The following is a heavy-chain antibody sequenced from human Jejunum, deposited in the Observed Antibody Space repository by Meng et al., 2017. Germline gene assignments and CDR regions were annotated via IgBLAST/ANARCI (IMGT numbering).Heavy chain of an antibody. J-gene: IGHJ5*02. CDR2: SYHTGSS. Sequence: QLQLQESGSGLVQPSQTLPLTCAVSGGSISSGADSWSWSRQPPGKGLEWIGHSYHTGSSNYNPSLESRVTISVDRSKNQFSLKLTSVTAADTAVYYCARASVGNCGGDCYSPHWFDPWGQGTLVTVSS. CDR1: GGSISSGADS. V-gene: IGHV4-30-2*01. CDR3: ARASVGNCGGDCYSPHWFDP. D-gene: IGHD2-21*02.